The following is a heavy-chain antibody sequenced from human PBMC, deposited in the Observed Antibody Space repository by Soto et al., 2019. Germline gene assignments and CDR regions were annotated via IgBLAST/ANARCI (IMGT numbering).Heavy chain of an antibody. V-gene: IGHV3-13*05. D-gene: IGHD6-19*01. CDR2: IGTTGHP. CDR3: ARGSSGWYADLDY. J-gene: IGHJ4*01. CDR1: GFTFDNYD. Sequence: EVQLVESGGGLMRPGGSLRLSCTASGFTFDNYDMHWVRQRAGKGLEWVAAIGTTGHPYYPGSGKGRFTISRENVKNSLFLQVNDLKAGDTAVYDCARGSSGWYADLDYWGHGTLVTVSA.